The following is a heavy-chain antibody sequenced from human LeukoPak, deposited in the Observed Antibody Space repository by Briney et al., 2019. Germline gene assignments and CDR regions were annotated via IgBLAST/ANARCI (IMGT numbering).Heavy chain of an antibody. CDR3: TRRGFGSGEDDY. Sequence: GGALRLSCAASGFTFNKHAMEWVRQAPGKGLEWVAIISLVGGNESYADSVKSRFTISRDNSKNTLYLQMNSLRAEDTAVYYCTRRGFGSGEDDYWGQGTLVTVSS. V-gene: IGHV3-30-3*01. D-gene: IGHD3-10*01. CDR2: ISLVGGNE. CDR1: GFTFNKHA. J-gene: IGHJ4*02.